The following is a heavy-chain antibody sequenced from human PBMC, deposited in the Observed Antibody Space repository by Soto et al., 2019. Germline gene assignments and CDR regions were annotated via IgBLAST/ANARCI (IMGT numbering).Heavy chain of an antibody. Sequence: QPGWSLRLSCAASGFTFSDYAMSWVRQAPGKGLEWVSTVSGSGGNSYDADSVKGRFTISRDNSKNTLYLQMNSLKAEDTAVYYCAKGSPTVVPRVDYWGQGTLVTVS. CDR1: GFTFSDYA. CDR3: AKGSPTVVPRVDY. V-gene: IGHV3-23*01. D-gene: IGHD4-17*01. CDR2: VSGSGGNS. J-gene: IGHJ4*02.